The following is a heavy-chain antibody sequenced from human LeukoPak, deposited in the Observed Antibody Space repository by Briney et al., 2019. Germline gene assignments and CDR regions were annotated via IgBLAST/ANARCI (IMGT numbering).Heavy chain of an antibody. V-gene: IGHV4-59*08. CDR1: GGSISSYY. Sequence: SETLSLTCTVSGGSISSYYWSCIRQPPGKGLEWIGYIYYGGSTNYNPSLKSRVTISVDTSKNQFSLKLSSVTAADTAVYYCARHVSVSAAAGWGNYFDYCGHGTLVTVSS. J-gene: IGHJ4*01. D-gene: IGHD3-16*01. CDR3: ARHVSVSAAAGWGNYFDY. CDR2: IYYGGST.